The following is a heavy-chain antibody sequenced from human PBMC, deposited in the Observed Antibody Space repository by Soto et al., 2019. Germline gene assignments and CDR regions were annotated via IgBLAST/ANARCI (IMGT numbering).Heavy chain of an antibody. CDR1: GFTFNAYR. CDR3: ATRILGADLGSFDY. V-gene: IGHV1-18*01. D-gene: IGHD1-26*01. Sequence: ASVKVSCKTSGFTFNAYRISWVRQAPGQGLEWMGWIDGDNGITNYAQKFQGRVTMTEDTSTDTAYMELSSLRSEDTAVYYCATRILGADLGSFDYWGQGNLVTVSS. CDR2: IDGDNGIT. J-gene: IGHJ4*02.